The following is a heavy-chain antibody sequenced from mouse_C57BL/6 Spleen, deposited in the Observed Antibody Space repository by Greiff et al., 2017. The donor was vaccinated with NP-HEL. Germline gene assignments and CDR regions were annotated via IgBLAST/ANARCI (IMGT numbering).Heavy chain of an antibody. J-gene: IGHJ3*01. CDR2: IYPGSGST. Sequence: VQLQQPGAELVKPGASVKMSCKASGYTFTSYWITWVKQRPGQGLEWIGGIYPGSGSTNYNEKFKSKATLTVDTSSSTAYMQLSSLTAVDSAVYYCAREESGRFAYWGQGTLVTVSA. CDR3: AREESGRFAY. CDR1: GYTFTSYW. V-gene: IGHV1-55*01.